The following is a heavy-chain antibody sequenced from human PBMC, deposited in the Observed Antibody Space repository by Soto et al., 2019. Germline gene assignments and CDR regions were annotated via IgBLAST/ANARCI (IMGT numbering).Heavy chain of an antibody. D-gene: IGHD6-13*01. CDR3: ARGVYSSSSVGYYFDY. CDR2: MNPNSGNT. J-gene: IGHJ4*02. CDR1: GYTFTSYD. Sequence: QVQLVQSGAEVKKPGASVKVSCKASGYTFTSYDINWVRQATGQGLEWMGWMNPNSGNTGYAQKFQGRVTMTRNTSRSTADMELSSLRSEDTAVYYCARGVYSSSSVGYYFDYWGQGTLVTVSS. V-gene: IGHV1-8*01.